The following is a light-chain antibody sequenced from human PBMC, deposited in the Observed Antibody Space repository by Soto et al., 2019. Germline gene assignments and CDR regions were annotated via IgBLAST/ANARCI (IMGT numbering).Light chain of an antibody. Sequence: EIVLTQSPGTLSLSPGERATLSCRASQSVSSSYLVWYQQKPGQAPRLLIYGTSSRATGIPDRFSGSGSGTDFTLTISRLEPEDFAVYNCQQSGSSPRTFGQGTKVEI. CDR2: GTS. CDR1: QSVSSSY. J-gene: IGKJ1*01. CDR3: QQSGSSPRT. V-gene: IGKV3-20*01.